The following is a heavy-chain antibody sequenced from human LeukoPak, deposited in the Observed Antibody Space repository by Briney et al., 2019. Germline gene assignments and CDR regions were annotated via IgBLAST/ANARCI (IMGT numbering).Heavy chain of an antibody. CDR3: AREVGSSGYFS. Sequence: GGSLRLSCAASAFSFSNYNMNWVRQAPGKGLEWVSVIYSGGSTYYADSVKGRFTISRDNSKNTLYLQMNSLRAEDTAVYYCAREVGSSGYFSWGQGTLVTVSS. CDR2: IYSGGST. J-gene: IGHJ4*02. D-gene: IGHD3-22*01. CDR1: AFSFSNYN. V-gene: IGHV3-53*01.